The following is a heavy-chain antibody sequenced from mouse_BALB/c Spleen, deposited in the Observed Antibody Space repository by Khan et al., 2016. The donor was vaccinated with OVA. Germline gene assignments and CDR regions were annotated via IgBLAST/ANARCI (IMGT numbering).Heavy chain of an antibody. J-gene: IGHJ3*01. Sequence: QVQLQQPGAELVKPGASVKLSCKASGYTFTSYYMYWVKQRPGQGLEWIGGINPSDGGTNFNEKFKSKATLTVDKSSNTAYMQLSSLTSEDSAVYYCTRSGGAAFAYWGQGTLVTVSA. D-gene: IGHD3-1*01. CDR1: GYTFTSYY. CDR2: INPSDGGT. V-gene: IGHV1S81*02. CDR3: TRSGGAAFAY.